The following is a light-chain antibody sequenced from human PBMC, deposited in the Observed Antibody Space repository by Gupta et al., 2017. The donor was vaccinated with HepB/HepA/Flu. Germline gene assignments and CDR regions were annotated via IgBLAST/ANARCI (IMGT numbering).Light chain of an antibody. Sequence: EIVMTPSAAPLSVPPGDRATISCRASQTISSNVGWYQQKPGQAPRLLIYGASIRATGIPHRFTGSGSGTEFTLTISSLQSEDYALYYCQHCHNWPRTFGQGTKVEIK. CDR3: QHCHNWPRT. J-gene: IGKJ1*01. V-gene: IGKV3-15*01. CDR2: GAS. CDR1: QTISSN.